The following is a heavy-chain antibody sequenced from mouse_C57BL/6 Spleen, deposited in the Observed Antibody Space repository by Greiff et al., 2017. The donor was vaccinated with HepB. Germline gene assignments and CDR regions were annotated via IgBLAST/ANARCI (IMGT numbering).Heavy chain of an antibody. CDR3: ASGGANWDGSMDY. Sequence: VQLQQSDAELVKPGASVKISCKVSGYTFTDHTIHWMKQRPEQGLEWIGYIYPRDGSTKYNEKFKGKATLTADKSSSTAYMQLNSLTSEDSAVYFCASGGANWDGSMDYWGQGTSVTVSS. CDR1: GYTFTDHT. J-gene: IGHJ4*01. D-gene: IGHD4-1*01. V-gene: IGHV1-78*01. CDR2: IYPRDGST.